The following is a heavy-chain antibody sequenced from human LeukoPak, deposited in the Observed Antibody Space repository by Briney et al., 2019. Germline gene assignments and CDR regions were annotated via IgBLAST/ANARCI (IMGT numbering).Heavy chain of an antibody. CDR1: GFTFSSYW. CDR2: IKQDGSEK. Sequence: GGSLRLSCAASGFTFSSYWMSWVRQAPGKGLEWVANIKQDGSEKYYVDSVKGRFTISRDNAKNSLYLQMNSLRAEDTAVYYCARDLSGGWYDNWFDPWGQGTLVTVSS. J-gene: IGHJ5*02. D-gene: IGHD6-13*01. V-gene: IGHV3-7*01. CDR3: ARDLSGGWYDNWFDP.